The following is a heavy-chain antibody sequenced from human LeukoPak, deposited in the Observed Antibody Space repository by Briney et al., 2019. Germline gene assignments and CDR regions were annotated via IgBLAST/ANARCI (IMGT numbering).Heavy chain of an antibody. D-gene: IGHD4-17*01. Sequence: PGGSLRLSCAASGFTFSSYAMSWVRQAPGKGLEWVSGISVSGVSTYYADSVKGRFTISRDNSKNTLYLQMNSLRAEDTALYYCARDPYGDYVFDYWGQGILVTVSS. V-gene: IGHV3-23*01. CDR1: GFTFSSYA. CDR2: ISVSGVST. CDR3: ARDPYGDYVFDY. J-gene: IGHJ4*02.